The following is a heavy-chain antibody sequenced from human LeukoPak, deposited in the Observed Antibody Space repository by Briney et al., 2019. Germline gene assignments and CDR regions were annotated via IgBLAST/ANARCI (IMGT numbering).Heavy chain of an antibody. Sequence: SVKVSCKSSGGTFTRYAISWVRQAPGQGLEWMGRIIPIFGTANYAQEFQGRVTITTDESTSTAYMELSSLRSEDTAVYYCARDSYYDSSGASWFDPWGQGTLVTVSS. CDR1: GGTFTRYA. J-gene: IGHJ5*02. CDR3: ARDSYYDSSGASWFDP. CDR2: IIPIFGTA. V-gene: IGHV1-69*05. D-gene: IGHD3-22*01.